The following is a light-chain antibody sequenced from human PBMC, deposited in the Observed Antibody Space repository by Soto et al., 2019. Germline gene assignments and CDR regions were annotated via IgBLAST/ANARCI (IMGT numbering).Light chain of an antibody. CDR3: QQYGSSPPYT. CDR1: QSVSSNY. Sequence: EIVLTQSPGTLSLSPWERATLSCRASQSVSSNYLAWYQQKPGQAPRLLIYGTSSRATGIPDRFSGSGAATDFTLTFSRLEPEDFAVYYCQQYGSSPPYTFGQGTKLEIK. J-gene: IGKJ2*01. V-gene: IGKV3-20*01. CDR2: GTS.